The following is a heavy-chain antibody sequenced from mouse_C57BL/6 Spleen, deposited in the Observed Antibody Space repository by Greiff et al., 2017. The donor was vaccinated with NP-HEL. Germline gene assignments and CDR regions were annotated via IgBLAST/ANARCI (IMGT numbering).Heavy chain of an antibody. J-gene: IGHJ2*01. Sequence: VQLQQPGAELVRPGSSVKLSCKASGYTFTSYWMHWVKQRPIQGLEWIGNIDPSDSDTHYNQKFKDKATLTVDKSSSTAYMQLSSLTSEDSAVYYCSITTVVAPYYFDYWGQGTTLTVSS. CDR2: IDPSDSDT. CDR1: GYTFTSYW. CDR3: SITTVVAPYYFDY. V-gene: IGHV1-52*01. D-gene: IGHD1-1*01.